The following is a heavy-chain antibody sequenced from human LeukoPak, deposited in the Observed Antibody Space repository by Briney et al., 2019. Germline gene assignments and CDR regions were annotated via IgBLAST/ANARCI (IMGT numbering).Heavy chain of an antibody. V-gene: IGHV4-59*01. D-gene: IGHD1-26*01. CDR1: GGSISTYY. CDR3: ARTGIVGATPDY. J-gene: IGHJ4*02. Sequence: SETLSLTCSVSGGSISTYYWSWIRQPPGKGLEWIGYIHYSGSTNYNPSLKSRVTISVDTSKNQFSLKLSSVTAADTAVYYCARTGIVGATPDYWGEGALVTVSS. CDR2: IHYSGST.